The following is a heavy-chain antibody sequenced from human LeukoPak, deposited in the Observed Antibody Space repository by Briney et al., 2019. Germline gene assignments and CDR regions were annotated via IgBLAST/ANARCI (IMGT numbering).Heavy chain of an antibody. J-gene: IGHJ5*02. Sequence: PGGSLRLSCAASGFTFSSYSMNWVRQAPGKGLEWLSSIYSSGTYIYYADSVKGRFTISRDNAKNSLYLQMNSLRAEDTAVYYCARSRTGPNWFDPWGQGTLVTVSS. CDR3: ARSRTGPNWFDP. V-gene: IGHV3-21*01. CDR1: GFTFSSYS. CDR2: IYSSGTYI. D-gene: IGHD1-14*01.